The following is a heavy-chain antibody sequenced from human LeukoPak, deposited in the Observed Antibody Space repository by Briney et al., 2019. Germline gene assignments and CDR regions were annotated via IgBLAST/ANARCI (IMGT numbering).Heavy chain of an antibody. V-gene: IGHV3-7*04. D-gene: IGHD6-19*01. CDR1: GFTFSSFQ. CDR2: IKQDGSEK. J-gene: IGHJ4*02. Sequence: GGSLRLSCAASGFTFSSFQMNWVRQAPGKGLEWVANIKQDGSEKYYVDSVKGRFTISRDNAKNSLYLQMNSLRAEDTAVYYCAREGAVAGTTDYWGQGTLVTVSS. CDR3: AREGAVAGTTDY.